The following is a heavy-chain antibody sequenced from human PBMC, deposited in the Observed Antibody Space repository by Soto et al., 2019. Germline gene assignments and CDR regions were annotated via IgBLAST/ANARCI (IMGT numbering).Heavy chain of an antibody. J-gene: IGHJ4*02. CDR1: GFNFSSYA. CDR3: AKGDYDYTLGVYFDY. V-gene: IGHV3-23*01. CDR2: ISGSGGST. Sequence: GGSLRLSCAASGFNFSSYAMSWVRQAPGKGLEWVSAISGSGGSTYYADSVKGRFTISRDNSKNTLYLQMNSLRAEDTAVYYCAKGDYDYTLGVYFDYWGQGTLVTVSS. D-gene: IGHD3-16*01.